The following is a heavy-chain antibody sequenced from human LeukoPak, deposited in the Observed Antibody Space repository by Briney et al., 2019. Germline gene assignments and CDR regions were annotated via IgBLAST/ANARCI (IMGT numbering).Heavy chain of an antibody. J-gene: IGHJ6*02. Sequence: PGGSLRLSCAASGFTFSSYSMNWVRQAPGKGLEWVSSISSSSYIYYADSVKGRFTISRDNTKNSLYLQMNSLRAEDTAVYYCAREPWIAVASYGMDVWGQGTTVTVSS. CDR3: AREPWIAVASYGMDV. CDR2: ISSSSYI. CDR1: GFTFSSYS. D-gene: IGHD6-19*01. V-gene: IGHV3-21*01.